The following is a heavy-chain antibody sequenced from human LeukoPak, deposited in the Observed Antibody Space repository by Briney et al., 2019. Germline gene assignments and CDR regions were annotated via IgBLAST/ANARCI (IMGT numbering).Heavy chain of an antibody. CDR3: AKDLDDSSGYPRFPFDY. Sequence: PGSSLRLSCAASGFTFSSYEMNWVRQAPGKGLEWVSYISSSGSTIYYADSVKGRFTISRDNAKNSLYLQMNSLRAEDTALYYCAKDLDDSSGYPRFPFDYWGQGTLVTVSS. D-gene: IGHD3-22*01. CDR1: GFTFSSYE. CDR2: ISSSGSTI. V-gene: IGHV3-48*03. J-gene: IGHJ4*02.